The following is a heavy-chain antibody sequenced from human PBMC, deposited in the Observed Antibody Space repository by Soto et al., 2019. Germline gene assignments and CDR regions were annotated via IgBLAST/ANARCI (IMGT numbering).Heavy chain of an antibody. CDR3: ARWLGFWEYWFDP. CDR2: TYYRGST. J-gene: IGHJ5*02. V-gene: IGHV4-39*01. D-gene: IGHD3-10*01. CDR1: GGSISSSSYY. Sequence: PSETLSLTCTVSGGSISSSSYYWGWIRQPPGKGLEWIGSTYYRGSTYYNPSLKSRVTISVDTSKNQFSLKLSSVTAADTAVYYCARWLGFWEYWFDPWGQGTLVTVSS.